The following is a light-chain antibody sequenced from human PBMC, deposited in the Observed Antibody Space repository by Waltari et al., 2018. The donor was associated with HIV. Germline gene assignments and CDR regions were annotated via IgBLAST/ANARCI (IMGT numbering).Light chain of an antibody. V-gene: IGLV1-40*01. CDR3: QSYDTSLGGWV. J-gene: IGLJ3*02. Sequence: QSVLTQPPSVSGAPGQRVTISCTGSRTNIGAGYDVHWYQQLPGTAPKLLIFRNVNRPSGVPNRFSGSKSGTSASLAITGLQAEDEADFYSQSYDTSLGGWVFGGGTKLTVL. CDR2: RNV. CDR1: RTNIGAGYD.